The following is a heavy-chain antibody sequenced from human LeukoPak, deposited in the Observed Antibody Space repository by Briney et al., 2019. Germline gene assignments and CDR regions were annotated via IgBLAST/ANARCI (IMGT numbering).Heavy chain of an antibody. CDR2: ISSSGSTI. D-gene: IGHD1-26*01. Sequence: GGSLRLSCAASGFTFSDYYMSWIRQAPGKGLEWVSYISSSGSTIHYGDSVKGRFTISRDNAKNSLYLQMNSLRVEDTAVYYCARVRLNTGSWDYWGQGTLVTVSS. J-gene: IGHJ4*02. CDR1: GFTFSDYY. CDR3: ARVRLNTGSWDY. V-gene: IGHV3-11*01.